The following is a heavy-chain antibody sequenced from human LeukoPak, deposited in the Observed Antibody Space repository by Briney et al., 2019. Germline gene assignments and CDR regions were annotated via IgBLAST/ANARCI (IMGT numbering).Heavy chain of an antibody. J-gene: IGHJ6*02. Sequence: PGGSLRLSCAASGFTFSSYGMHWARQAPAKGLEWVAFIRYDGSNKYYADSVKGRFTISRDNSKNTLYLQMNSLRAEDTAVYYCAKDRDCSGGSCYFNYYYGMDVWCQGTAVTVSS. V-gene: IGHV3-30*02. CDR2: IRYDGSNK. CDR1: GFTFSSYG. D-gene: IGHD2-15*01. CDR3: AKDRDCSGGSCYFNYYYGMDV.